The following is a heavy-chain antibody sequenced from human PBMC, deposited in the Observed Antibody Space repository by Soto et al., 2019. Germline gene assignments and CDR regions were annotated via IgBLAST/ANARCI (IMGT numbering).Heavy chain of an antibody. CDR3: AKDDIVSSSGWSFDY. CDR2: ISGSGGST. D-gene: IGHD6-19*01. V-gene: IGHV3-23*01. Sequence: PGGSLRLSCAASGFTFSSYAMSWVRQAPGKGLEWVSAISGSGGSTYYADSVKGRFTISRDNSKNTLYLQMNSLRAEDTAVYYCAKDDIVSSSGWSFDYWGQGTLVSVSS. CDR1: GFTFSSYA. J-gene: IGHJ4*02.